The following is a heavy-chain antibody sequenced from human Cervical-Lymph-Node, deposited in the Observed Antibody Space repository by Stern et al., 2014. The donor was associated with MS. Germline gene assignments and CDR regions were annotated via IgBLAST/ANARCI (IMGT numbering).Heavy chain of an antibody. CDR3: AKGAGATLRRFDF. CDR2: IYPADSDP. CDR1: GYNFPNYW. V-gene: IGHV5-51*03. J-gene: IGHJ4*02. D-gene: IGHD1-14*01. Sequence: EVHLVESGAEVKKSGESLKISCKGTGYNFPNYWIGWVRQMPGKGLEWMGIIYPADSDPRYSPSFQGQVTISAEKSINTAYLQWNSLKASDTAIYFCAKGAGATLRRFDFWGQGTLVTVSS.